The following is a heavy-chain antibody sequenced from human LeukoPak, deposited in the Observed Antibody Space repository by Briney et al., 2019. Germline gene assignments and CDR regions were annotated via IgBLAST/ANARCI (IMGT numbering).Heavy chain of an antibody. J-gene: IGHJ4*02. D-gene: IGHD3-10*01. CDR3: ARHAPDGSGSYLYYFDY. V-gene: IGHV5-51*01. CDR2: IYPGDSDT. Sequence: GESLQISCKGSGYSFTSYWIGWVRQMPGKGLEWMGIIYPGDSDTRYSPSFQGQVTISADKSISTAYLQWSSLKASDTAMYYCARHAPDGSGSYLYYFDYWGQGTLVTVSS. CDR1: GYSFTSYW.